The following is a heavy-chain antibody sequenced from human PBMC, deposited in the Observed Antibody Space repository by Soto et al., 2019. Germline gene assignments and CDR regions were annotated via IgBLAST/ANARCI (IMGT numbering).Heavy chain of an antibody. CDR3: ATTFSPYYYDSSGYRPGNWFDP. V-gene: IGHV3-23*01. D-gene: IGHD3-22*01. J-gene: IGHJ5*02. CDR1: GFTFSSYA. CDR2: ISGSGGST. Sequence: GGSLRLSCAASGFTFSSYAMSWVRQAPGKGLEWVSAISGSGGSTYYADSVKGRFTISRDNSKNTLYLQMNSLRAEDTAVYYCATTFSPYYYDSSGYRPGNWFDPWGQGTLVTVSS.